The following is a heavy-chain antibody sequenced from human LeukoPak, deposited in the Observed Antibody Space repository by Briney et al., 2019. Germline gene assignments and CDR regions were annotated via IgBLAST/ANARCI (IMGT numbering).Heavy chain of an antibody. CDR1: GFTLFNYW. CDR3: ARDVGYANPRHDY. V-gene: IGHV3-7*01. CDR2: INLEGSQK. J-gene: IGHJ4*02. Sequence: GGSLRLSCAASGFTLFNYWMSWVRQAPGNGLEWVANINLEGSQKYYVDSLKGRFTISRDNANNLLYLQMNSLRAEDTAVYYCARDVGYANPRHDYWGQGTLVTVSS. D-gene: IGHD2-2*01.